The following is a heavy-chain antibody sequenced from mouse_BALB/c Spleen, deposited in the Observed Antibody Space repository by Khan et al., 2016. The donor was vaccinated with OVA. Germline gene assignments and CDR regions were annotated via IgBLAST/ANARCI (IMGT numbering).Heavy chain of an antibody. D-gene: IGHD1-2*01. CDR3: ARTARIKY. V-gene: IGHV3-2*02. CDR1: GYSITSGYG. J-gene: IGHJ2*01. Sequence: EVQLQESGPGLVKPSQSLSLTCTVTGYSITSGYGWNWIRQFPGNKLEWMGYISYSGSTNYNPSLKSRISITRDTSKNKFFLQLNSVTTEDTATYYCARTARIKYWGQGPTLTVSS. CDR2: ISYSGST.